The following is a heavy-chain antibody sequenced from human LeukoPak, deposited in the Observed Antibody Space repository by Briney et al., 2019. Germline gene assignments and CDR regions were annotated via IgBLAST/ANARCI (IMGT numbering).Heavy chain of an antibody. Sequence: GGSLRLSCAASGFTFSNYAMSWVRQAPGKGLEWVAVIRPDGSHISYVDPVKGRFTISRDNSNNMLYLQMNSLRAEDTALYYCLREVDWKYAFDYWGRGTLVTVSS. CDR2: IRPDGSHI. J-gene: IGHJ4*02. V-gene: IGHV3-33*08. D-gene: IGHD1-7*01. CDR1: GFTFSNYA. CDR3: LREVDWKYAFDY.